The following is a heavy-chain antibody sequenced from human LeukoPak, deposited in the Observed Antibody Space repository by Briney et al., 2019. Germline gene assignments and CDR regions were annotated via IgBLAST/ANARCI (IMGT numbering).Heavy chain of an antibody. CDR2: IYYSGST. CDR3: AREDSNYWFDP. Sequence: SETLSLTCTVSGGSISSSSYYWGWIRQPPGKGLEWIGSIYYSGSTYYNPSLKSRVTISVDTSKNQFSLKLSSVTAADTAVYYCAREDSNYWFDPWGQGTLVTVSS. D-gene: IGHD4-11*01. CDR1: GGSISSSSYY. J-gene: IGHJ5*02. V-gene: IGHV4-39*07.